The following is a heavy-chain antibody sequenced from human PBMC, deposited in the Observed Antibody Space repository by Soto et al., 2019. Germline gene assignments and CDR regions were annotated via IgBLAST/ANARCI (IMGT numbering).Heavy chain of an antibody. CDR1: VYSFTSYW. V-gene: IGHV5-10-1*01. D-gene: IGHD2-21*02. J-gene: IGHJ6*02. Sequence: GESVKISCKGSVYSFTSYWISWVRQMPGKGLEWMGRIDPSDSYTNYSPSFQGHVTISADKSISTAYLQWSSLKASDTAMYYCATSALVVTAYYYYGMDVWGQGTTVTVSS. CDR3: ATSALVVTAYYYYGMDV. CDR2: IDPSDSYT.